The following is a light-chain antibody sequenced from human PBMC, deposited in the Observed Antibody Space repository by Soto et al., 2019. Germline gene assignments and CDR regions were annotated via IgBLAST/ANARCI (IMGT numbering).Light chain of an antibody. Sequence: DIQMTQSPSSLSASVGDRVTITCRASQSISSYLNWYQQKPGKAPKLLIYDASSVQSGVPSRFSGSGSGTEFTLTISSLQPEDLATYYCQQCYSTPRTFGQGTKVEIK. CDR1: QSISSY. CDR2: DAS. V-gene: IGKV1-39*01. J-gene: IGKJ1*01. CDR3: QQCYSTPRT.